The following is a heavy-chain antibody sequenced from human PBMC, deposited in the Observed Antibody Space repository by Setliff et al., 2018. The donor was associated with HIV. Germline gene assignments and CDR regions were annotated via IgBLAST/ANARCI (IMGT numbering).Heavy chain of an antibody. CDR3: ARDDPAGGIDY. V-gene: IGHV3-48*04. D-gene: IGHD1-26*01. CDR1: GFTFSSHW. CDR2: MTASGSKI. Sequence: PGGSLRLSCVGSGFTFSSHWRAWVRQAPGKGLEWVSYMTASGSKIYYADSVKGRFTISRDNAKNSLYLQMNSLRADDTAIYYCARDDPAGGIDYWGQGTLVTVSS. J-gene: IGHJ4*02.